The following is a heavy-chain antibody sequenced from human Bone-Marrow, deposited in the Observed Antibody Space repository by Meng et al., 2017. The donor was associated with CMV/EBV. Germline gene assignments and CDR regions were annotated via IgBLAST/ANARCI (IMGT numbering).Heavy chain of an antibody. D-gene: IGHD3-16*01. Sequence: GESLKISCAASGFTFSSYSMNWVRQAPGKGLEWVSSISSSSSYIYHADSVKGRFTISRDNAKNSLYLQMNSLRAEDTAVYYCARDSPVPLGGFDPWGQGTLVTVSS. CDR1: GFTFSSYS. CDR3: ARDSPVPLGGFDP. V-gene: IGHV3-21*01. CDR2: ISSSSSYI. J-gene: IGHJ5*02.